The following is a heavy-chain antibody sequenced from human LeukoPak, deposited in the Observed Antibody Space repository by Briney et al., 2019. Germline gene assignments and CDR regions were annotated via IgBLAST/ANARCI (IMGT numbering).Heavy chain of an antibody. CDR1: GGSISSSSYY. D-gene: IGHD5-18*01. J-gene: IGHJ6*02. CDR2: IYYSGST. CDR3: ARTDTAMGYYYYYGMDV. Sequence: SETLSLTCTVSGGSISSSSYYWGWIRQPPGKGLEWIGSIYYSGSTYYNPSLKSRVTISVDTSKNQFSLKLSSVTAADTAVYYCARTDTAMGYYYYYGMDVWGQGTTVTVSS. V-gene: IGHV4-39*07.